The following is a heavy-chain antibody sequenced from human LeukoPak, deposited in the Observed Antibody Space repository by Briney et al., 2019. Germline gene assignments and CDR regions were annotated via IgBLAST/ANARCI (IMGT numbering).Heavy chain of an antibody. CDR1: GYPFTSYD. D-gene: IGHD6-13*01. CDR3: ARVSSSSWPEYFQH. Sequence: ASVKVSCKASGYPFTSYDINWVRQATGQGLEWMGWMNPNSGNTGYAQKFQGRVTMTRNTSISTAYMELSSLRSEDTAVYYCARVSSSSWPEYFQHWGQGTLVTVSS. CDR2: MNPNSGNT. V-gene: IGHV1-8*01. J-gene: IGHJ1*01.